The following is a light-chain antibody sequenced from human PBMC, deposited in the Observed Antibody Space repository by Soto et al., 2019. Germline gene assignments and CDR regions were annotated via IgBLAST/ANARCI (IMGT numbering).Light chain of an antibody. V-gene: IGKV1-33*01. CDR1: QSISTW. CDR3: QQYDNLPTWT. Sequence: DIQMTQSPSTLSASEGDRVTITCRASQSISTWLAWYQQKPGKVPKFLIYHAHNLETGVPSRFSGSGSGTDFTFTISSLQPEDIATYYCQQYDNLPTWTFGQGTKVEIK. J-gene: IGKJ1*01. CDR2: HAH.